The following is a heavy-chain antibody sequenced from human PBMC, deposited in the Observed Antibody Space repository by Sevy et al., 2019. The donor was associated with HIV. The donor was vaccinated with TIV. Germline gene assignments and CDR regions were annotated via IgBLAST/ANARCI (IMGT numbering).Heavy chain of an antibody. CDR1: GFTFSNYA. CDR2: IWSDGPYQ. CDR3: ARGGYYYDNAAYYALDS. V-gene: IGHV3-33*01. Sequence: GGSLRLSCAATGFTFSNYAMHWVRQAPGKGMEWVAIIWSDGPYQYHGDSVKGRFTISRDNSKNTLYLQMNNVRVEDTAVYYCARGGYYYDNAAYYALDSWGQGTLVTVSS. D-gene: IGHD3-22*01. J-gene: IGHJ4*02.